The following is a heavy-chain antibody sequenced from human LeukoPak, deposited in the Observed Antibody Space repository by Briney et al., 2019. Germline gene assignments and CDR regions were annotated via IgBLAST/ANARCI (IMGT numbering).Heavy chain of an antibody. D-gene: IGHD3-3*01. CDR2: INSNRGGT. V-gene: IGHV1-2*02. CDR1: GYTFTNYY. CDR3: ARDHGDDAFDI. J-gene: IGHJ3*02. Sequence: ASVKVSCKASGYTFTNYYIHWVRQAPGLGLEWMGWINSNRGGTNYAQKFQGRVTMTRDTSISTAYMELRSVRSDDTAVYYCARDHGDDAFDIWGPGTMVTVSS.